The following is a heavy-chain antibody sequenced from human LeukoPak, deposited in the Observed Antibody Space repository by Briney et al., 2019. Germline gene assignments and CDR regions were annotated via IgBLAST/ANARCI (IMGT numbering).Heavy chain of an antibody. Sequence: GGSLRLSCAASGLTFSSYAMSWVRQAPGKGLEWVSAISGSGGSTYYADSVKGRFTISRDNSKNTLYLQMNSLRVEDTAVYYCAKVSAAVAGSYGDWGQGTLVTVSS. V-gene: IGHV3-23*01. CDR3: AKVSAAVAGSYGD. CDR2: ISGSGGST. J-gene: IGHJ4*02. CDR1: GLTFSSYA. D-gene: IGHD6-19*01.